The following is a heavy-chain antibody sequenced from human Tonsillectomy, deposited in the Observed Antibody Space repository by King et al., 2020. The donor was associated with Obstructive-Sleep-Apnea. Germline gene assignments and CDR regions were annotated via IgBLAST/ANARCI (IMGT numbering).Heavy chain of an antibody. J-gene: IGHJ4*02. V-gene: IGHV1-18*01. CDR1: GYTFTNYG. D-gene: IGHD2-15*01. CDR2: VSTSNGHT. Sequence: QLVQSGTEVKKPGASVNVSCKASGYTFTNYGLSWVRQAPGQGPEWIGWVSTSNGHTNYAQTLQGRVTMSTDTSTSVAYMELRSLRIDDTAVYYCARDSLLSVASDLDYWGQGTLVTVSS. CDR3: ARDSLLSVASDLDY.